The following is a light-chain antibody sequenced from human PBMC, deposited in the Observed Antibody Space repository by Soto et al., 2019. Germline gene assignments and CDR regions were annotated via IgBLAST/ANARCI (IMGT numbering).Light chain of an antibody. J-gene: IGLJ2*01. CDR3: AAWDDSLSGLV. Sequence: QSVLTQPPSASGTPGQRVTISCSGSTSSIGSNYVYWYQQLPGTAPKLLIYSNNQRPSGVPDRFSGSKSGTSASLAISGLRSEDEADSHCAAWDDSLSGLVFGGGTKVTVL. CDR2: SNN. V-gene: IGLV1-47*01. CDR1: TSSIGSNY.